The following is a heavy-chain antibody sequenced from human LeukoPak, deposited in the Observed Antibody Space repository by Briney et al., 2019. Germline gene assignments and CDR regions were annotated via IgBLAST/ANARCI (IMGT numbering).Heavy chain of an antibody. J-gene: IGHJ5*02. D-gene: IGHD6-19*01. Sequence: GGSLRLSCAASGFTFSNYWMSWVCQAPGKGLEWVANIKQDGSENYYVDSVKGRFTISRDNAKNSLYLQMNSLRAEDTAVYYCARGSGWYFPWGQGTLVTVSS. CDR3: ARGSGWYFP. CDR1: GFTFSNYW. CDR2: IKQDGSEN. V-gene: IGHV3-7*01.